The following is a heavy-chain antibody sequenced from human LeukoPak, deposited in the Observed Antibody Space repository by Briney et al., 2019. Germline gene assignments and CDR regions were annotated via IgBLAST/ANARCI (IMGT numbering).Heavy chain of an antibody. V-gene: IGHV1-2*02. D-gene: IGHD2-15*01. CDR1: GYTFTSYG. CDR3: ARANCSGGDCYSPYFDY. CDR2: INPNSGGT. Sequence: ASVKVSCKASGYTFTSYGISWVRQAPGQGLEWMGWINPNSGGTDYAQKFQGRVTMTRDTSISTAYMELSRLRSDDTAVYYCARANCSGGDCYSPYFDYWGQGTLVTVSS. J-gene: IGHJ4*02.